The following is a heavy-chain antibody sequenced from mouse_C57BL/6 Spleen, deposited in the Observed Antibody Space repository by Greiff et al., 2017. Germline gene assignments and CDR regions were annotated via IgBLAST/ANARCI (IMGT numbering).Heavy chain of an antibody. V-gene: IGHV5-4*01. Sequence: EVQLVESGGGLVKPGGSLKLSCAASGFTFSSYAMSWVRQTPEKRLEWVATISDGGSYTYYPDNVKGRFTISRDNAKNNLYLQLSHLKSEDTAMYYCARGWAVVDYFGVWGTGATVTVAT. CDR1: GFTFSSYA. J-gene: IGHJ1*03. D-gene: IGHD1-1*01. CDR3: ARGWAVVDYFGV. CDR2: ISDGGSYT.